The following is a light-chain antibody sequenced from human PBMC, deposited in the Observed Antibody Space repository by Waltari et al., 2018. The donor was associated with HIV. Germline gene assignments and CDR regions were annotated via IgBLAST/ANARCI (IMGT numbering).Light chain of an antibody. CDR2: RNN. CDR3: AAWDDSLSGWV. Sequence: QSVLTQPPSASGTPVQRVTTSCSGSSSNIGSNYIYWYQQLPGTAPKLLSYRNNPRPSGVPDRFSGSRSGTSASLAITGLRSEDEADYSCAAWDDSLSGWVFGGGTKLTVL. J-gene: IGLJ3*02. V-gene: IGLV1-47*01. CDR1: SSNIGSNY.